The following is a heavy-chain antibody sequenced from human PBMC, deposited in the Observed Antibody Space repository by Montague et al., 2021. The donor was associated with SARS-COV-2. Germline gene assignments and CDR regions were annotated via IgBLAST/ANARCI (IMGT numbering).Heavy chain of an antibody. CDR2: ISISGST. Sequence: TLSLTCTVSGGSISSGIYYWSWIRQPAGKGLEWIGRISISGSTNYNPSLKSRVTLSVDTSKNQFSLKLSSVTAADTAVYYCARDIAVAGLFDYWGQGTLVTVSS. D-gene: IGHD6-19*01. CDR1: GGSISSGIYY. J-gene: IGHJ4*02. CDR3: ARDIAVAGLFDY. V-gene: IGHV4-61*02.